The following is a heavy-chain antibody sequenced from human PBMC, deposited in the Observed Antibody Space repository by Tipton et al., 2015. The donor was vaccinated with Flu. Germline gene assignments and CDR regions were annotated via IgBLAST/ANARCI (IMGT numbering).Heavy chain of an antibody. Sequence: LSCTVSGGSISSSSYYWGWFRQPPGKGLEWIGSIYYSGSTYYNPSLKSRVTISVDTSKNQFSLKLSSVTAADTTVYYCARDRFPNPPPIVVPNWFDPWGQGTLVTVSS. J-gene: IGHJ5*02. V-gene: IGHV4-39*07. D-gene: IGHD2-21*01. CDR2: IYYSGST. CDR1: GGSISSSSYY. CDR3: ARDRFPNPPPIVVPNWFDP.